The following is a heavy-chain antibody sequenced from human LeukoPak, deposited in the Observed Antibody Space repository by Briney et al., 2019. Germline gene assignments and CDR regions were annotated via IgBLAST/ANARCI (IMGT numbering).Heavy chain of an antibody. V-gene: IGHV4-31*03. J-gene: IGHJ4*02. D-gene: IGHD2-2*01. CDR2: IYYTAGA. Sequence: PSHTLSLTCNVSGASMRSETHYWSWLRLHSGKGPEWIAYIYYTAGAYYNPSLESRVSISLDASENQFSLKLSSVTAADTAVYYCARGRRELKYAPDYWGQGTLVTVSS. CDR1: GASMRSETHY. CDR3: ARGRRELKYAPDY.